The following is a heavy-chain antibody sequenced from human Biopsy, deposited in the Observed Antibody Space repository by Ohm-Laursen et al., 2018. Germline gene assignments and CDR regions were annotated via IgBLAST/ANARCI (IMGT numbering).Heavy chain of an antibody. CDR1: GYTFTSYY. D-gene: IGHD3-22*01. V-gene: IGHV1-46*01. J-gene: IGHJ4*02. CDR3: ARGPRGLVVITTTALYFDY. Sequence: ASVKVSCKASGYTFTSYYLHWARQAPGQGLEWMGRINPNNENPAYAQKFQGRITMTKDTSTSTVYMDLSSLTFDDSAVYYCARGPRGLVVITTTALYFDYWGQGNLVTVSS. CDR2: INPNNENP.